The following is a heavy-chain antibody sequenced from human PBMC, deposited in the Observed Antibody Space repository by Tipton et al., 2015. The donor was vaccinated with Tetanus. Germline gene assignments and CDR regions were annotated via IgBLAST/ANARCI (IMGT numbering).Heavy chain of an antibody. D-gene: IGHD3-22*01. CDR3: ARDRGDYIYYGMDV. CDR1: GYTFTGYY. CDR2: IDPNSGGT. Sequence: QLVQSGAEVKKPGASVKVSCKASGYTFTGYYIYWVRQAPGQGLEWMGWIDPNSGGTVYAQKFQGRVTMTRDTSISTAYMELRSLRSDDTAAYYCARDRGDYIYYGMDVWGPGTTVVVSS. J-gene: IGHJ6*02. V-gene: IGHV1-2*02.